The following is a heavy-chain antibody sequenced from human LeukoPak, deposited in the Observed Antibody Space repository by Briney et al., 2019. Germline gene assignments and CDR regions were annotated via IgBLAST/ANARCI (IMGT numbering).Heavy chain of an antibody. Sequence: PSETLSLTCTVSGGSISSYYWSWLRQPPGKGLEWIGYIYDSGSTNYNPSLKSRVTISVDTSKNQFSLKLSSVTAADTAVYYCTRGPDDYGDYGGENWFDPWGQGTLVTVSS. V-gene: IGHV4-59*01. J-gene: IGHJ5*02. CDR1: GGSISSYY. CDR3: TRGPDDYGDYGGENWFDP. D-gene: IGHD4-17*01. CDR2: IYDSGST.